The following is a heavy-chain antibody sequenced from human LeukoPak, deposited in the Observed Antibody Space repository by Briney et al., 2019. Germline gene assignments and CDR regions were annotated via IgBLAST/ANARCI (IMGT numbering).Heavy chain of an antibody. V-gene: IGHV3-23*01. D-gene: IGHD3-22*01. Sequence: GGSLRLSCAASGFTFSSYAMSWVRQAPGKGLEWVSAISGSGGSTYYADSVKGRFTISRDNSKNTLCLQMNSLRAEDTAVYYCAKYYYDSSGYYKGGDYWGQGTLVTVSS. CDR1: GFTFSSYA. CDR2: ISGSGGST. J-gene: IGHJ4*02. CDR3: AKYYYDSSGYYKGGDY.